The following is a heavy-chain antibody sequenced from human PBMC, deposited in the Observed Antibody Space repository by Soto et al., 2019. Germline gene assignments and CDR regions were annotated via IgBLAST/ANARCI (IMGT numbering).Heavy chain of an antibody. V-gene: IGHV1-8*01. D-gene: IGHD4-17*01. CDR2: MNPKSGNT. CDR3: VGVYGEIDY. Sequence: QVQLVQSGAEVKKPGASVKVSCKASGYTFTNYDINWVRQATGQGLEWMGWMNPKSGNTGYAQHFQGRLTMTRSTSISTAYMELSSLRSEGTAVYYCVGVYGEIDYWGQGTLVTVSS. J-gene: IGHJ4*02. CDR1: GYTFTNYD.